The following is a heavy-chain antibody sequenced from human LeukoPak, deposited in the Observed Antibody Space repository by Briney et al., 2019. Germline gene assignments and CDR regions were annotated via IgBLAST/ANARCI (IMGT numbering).Heavy chain of an antibody. Sequence: GGSLRLSCAASGFTFSSYGMHWVRQDSGKGLEWVAVISYDGGTKYYADSVKGRFTVSRDNSKNTLYLRMNSLRSEDTAVYFCAKETYSTSWQLDSWGQGTLVTVSS. CDR2: ISYDGGTK. CDR1: GFTFSSYG. CDR3: AKETYSTSWQLDS. V-gene: IGHV3-30*18. D-gene: IGHD6-13*01. J-gene: IGHJ4*02.